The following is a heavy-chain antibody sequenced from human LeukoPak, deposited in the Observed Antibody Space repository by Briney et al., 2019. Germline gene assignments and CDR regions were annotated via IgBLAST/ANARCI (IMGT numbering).Heavy chain of an antibody. Sequence: PGGSLRLSCAASGFTFSSYSMNWARQAPGKGLEWVSSISSSSSYIYYADSVKGRFTISRDNAKNSLYLQMNSLRAEDTAVYYCASPNWDDAFDIWGQGTMVTVSS. V-gene: IGHV3-21*01. CDR1: GFTFSSYS. J-gene: IGHJ3*02. D-gene: IGHD7-27*01. CDR3: ASPNWDDAFDI. CDR2: ISSSSSYI.